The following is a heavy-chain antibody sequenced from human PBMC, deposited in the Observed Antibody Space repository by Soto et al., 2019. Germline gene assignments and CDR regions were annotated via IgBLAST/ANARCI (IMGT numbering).Heavy chain of an antibody. Sequence: EVQLLESGGGLVQPGGSLRLSCAASGFTFSMSAMTWVRQAPGKGLEWVSTTGLNGRTTYYADSVKGRFTVSRDNSKNTLDLHMSSLRAEDTVVYYCATVHSTSRSFDYWGQGTLVTVSS. D-gene: IGHD6-6*01. V-gene: IGHV3-23*01. CDR3: ATVHSTSRSFDY. J-gene: IGHJ4*02. CDR2: TGLNGRTT. CDR1: GFTFSMSA.